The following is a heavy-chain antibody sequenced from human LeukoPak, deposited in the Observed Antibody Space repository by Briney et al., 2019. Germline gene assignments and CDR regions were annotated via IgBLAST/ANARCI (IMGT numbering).Heavy chain of an antibody. D-gene: IGHD6-19*01. Sequence: ASVKVSCKACGYTLTSYDINWVRQATGQGLEWMGWMNPNSGNTGYAQKFQGRVTMNRNTSISTAYMELSSLRSEDTAVHYCARSSVGSGWYGMGYWGQGTLVSVSS. CDR1: GYTLTSYD. J-gene: IGHJ4*02. V-gene: IGHV1-8*01. CDR2: MNPNSGNT. CDR3: ARSSVGSGWYGMGY.